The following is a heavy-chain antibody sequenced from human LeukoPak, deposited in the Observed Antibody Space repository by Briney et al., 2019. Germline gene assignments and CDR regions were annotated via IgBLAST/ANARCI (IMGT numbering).Heavy chain of an antibody. CDR2: IYYSGST. V-gene: IGHV4-39*01. J-gene: IGHJ4*02. D-gene: IGHD1-1*01. CDR3: ARSVATTGTSHWGY. CDR1: GGSISSTTFY. Sequence: SETLSLTCIVSGGSISSTTFYWGWIRQPPGKGLEWIGSIYYSGSTYYNPSLKSRITISLDTSRDQLSLNLSSVTAADTAVYYCARSVATTGTSHWGYWGQGTLVTVSS.